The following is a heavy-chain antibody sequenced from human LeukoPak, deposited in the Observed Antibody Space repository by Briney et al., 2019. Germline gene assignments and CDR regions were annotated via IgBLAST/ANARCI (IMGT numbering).Heavy chain of an antibody. J-gene: IGHJ4*02. Sequence: SETLSLTCNVSGGSISSGSYFWGWIRQPPGKGLEWIGSIYYSGNIYYNPSLKSRVTISGDTSKKQFSLKLSSVNAADTAVYFCAGGPGYFDYWGQGTLVTVSS. D-gene: IGHD2-15*01. CDR1: GGSISSGSYF. CDR3: AGGPGYFDY. V-gene: IGHV4-39*07. CDR2: IYYSGNI.